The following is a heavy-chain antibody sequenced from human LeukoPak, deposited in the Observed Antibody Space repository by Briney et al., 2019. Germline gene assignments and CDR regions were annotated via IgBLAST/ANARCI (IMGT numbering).Heavy chain of an antibody. D-gene: IGHD3-16*01. CDR3: ARRGVGDVLDI. J-gene: IGHJ3*02. CDR1: GYGFIGYW. V-gene: IGHV5-51*01. CDR2: IYPGDSHT. Sequence: GESLKISCKGSGYGFIGYWIAWVRQMPGKDLEWMGIIYPGDSHTIYRPSFQGQVTISVDKSISTAYLQWSSLQASDTATYYYARRGVGDVLDIRGRGTMVAVSS.